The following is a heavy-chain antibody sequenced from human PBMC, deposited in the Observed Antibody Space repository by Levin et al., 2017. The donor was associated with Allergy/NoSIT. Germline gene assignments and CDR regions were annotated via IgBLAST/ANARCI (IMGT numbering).Heavy chain of an antibody. D-gene: IGHD6-19*01. V-gene: IGHV3-33*01. Sequence: SCAASGFTFSSYGMHWVRQAPGKGLEWVAVIWYDGSNKYYADSVKGRFTISRDNSKNTLYLQMNSLRAEDTAVYYCARDGSRRIAVAGALDYWGQGTLVTVSS. CDR3: ARDGSRRIAVAGALDY. J-gene: IGHJ4*02. CDR1: GFTFSSYG. CDR2: IWYDGSNK.